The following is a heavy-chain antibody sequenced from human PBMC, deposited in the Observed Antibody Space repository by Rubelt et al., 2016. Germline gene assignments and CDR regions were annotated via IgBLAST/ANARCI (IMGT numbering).Heavy chain of an antibody. D-gene: IGHD1-26*01. CDR1: GDSVSTNSGA. Sequence: QVHLQQSGPGLVKPSQTLSLTCAISGDSVSTNSGAWSWIRQSPSRGFEWLGRTYYRSKWNNEYAASAKSRITINPETSKNQVSLQLKSVTPEDTAVYYCTRGWAALDVWGQGTTVSVSS. J-gene: IGHJ6*02. V-gene: IGHV6-1*01. CDR2: TYYRSKWNN. CDR3: TRGWAALDV.